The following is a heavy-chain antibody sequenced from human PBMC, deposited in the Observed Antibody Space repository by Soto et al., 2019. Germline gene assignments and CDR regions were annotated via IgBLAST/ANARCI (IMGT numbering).Heavy chain of an antibody. V-gene: IGHV3-23*01. J-gene: IGHJ6*02. CDR1: GFTFSGYA. CDR3: AKLVRITMIVVVGGMDV. Sequence: PGGSLRLSCAAWGFTFSGYAMSWVRQATGKWLEWVSAISGSGGSTYYAYSVKGRFTISRDNSKNTLYLQMNSLRAEDTAVYYCAKLVRITMIVVVGGMDVSGQGTTVTVSS. CDR2: ISGSGGST. D-gene: IGHD3-22*01.